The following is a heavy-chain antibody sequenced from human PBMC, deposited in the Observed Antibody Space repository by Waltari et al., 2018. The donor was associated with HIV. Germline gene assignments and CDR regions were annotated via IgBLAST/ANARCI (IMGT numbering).Heavy chain of an antibody. V-gene: IGHV3-7*01. D-gene: IGHD3-16*01. CDR3: ARDPGGADAFDF. Sequence: EVQLVESGGGLVQPGGSLRLSCAVSGFSFSSYWMSWVRQAPGKGREGVANIKQDGSEKYYVDSVKGRFNISRDNAKNSLYLQMNSLRDEDTAVYYCARDPGGADAFDFWGQGTMVTVSS. J-gene: IGHJ3*01. CDR2: IKQDGSEK. CDR1: GFSFSSYW.